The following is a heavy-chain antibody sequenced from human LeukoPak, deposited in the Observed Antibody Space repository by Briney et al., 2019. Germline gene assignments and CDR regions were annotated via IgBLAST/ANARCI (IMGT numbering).Heavy chain of an antibody. V-gene: IGHV3-73*01. CDR3: TSLSGSYYESYDALDL. CDR1: GFTFSGSA. Sequence: GGSLRLSCAASGFTFSGSAMHWVRQASGKGLEWVGRIRSKANSYATAYAASVKGRFTISRDDSKNTAYLQMNSLKTEDTAVYYCTSLSGSYYESYDALDLWGRGTMVTVSS. CDR2: IRSKANSYAT. J-gene: IGHJ3*01. D-gene: IGHD1-26*01.